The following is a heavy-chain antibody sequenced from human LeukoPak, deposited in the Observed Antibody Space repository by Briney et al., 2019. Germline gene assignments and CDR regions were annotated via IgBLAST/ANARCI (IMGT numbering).Heavy chain of an antibody. CDR2: IIPIFGTA. V-gene: IGHV1-69*13. CDR3: ARSLGMGYNI. Sequence: SVKVSCKASGGAFSSYAISWVRQAPGQGLEWMGGIIPIFGTANYAQKFQGRVTITADESTSTAYMELSSLRFEDTAVYYCARSLGMGYNIWGQGKMVTVSS. J-gene: IGHJ3*02. D-gene: IGHD5-24*01. CDR1: GGAFSSYA.